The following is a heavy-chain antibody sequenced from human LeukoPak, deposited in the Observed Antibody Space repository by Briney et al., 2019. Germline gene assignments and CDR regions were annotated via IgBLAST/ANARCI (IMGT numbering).Heavy chain of an antibody. V-gene: IGHV1-24*01. J-gene: IGHJ4*02. CDR2: VDPEDGET. CDR1: GYTFTDDY. Sequence: ASVKVSCKASGYTFTDDYVHWVRQAPGKGLEWMGSVDPEDGETIYAQKFQGRVTMTEDTSTDTVYMELSSLRSEDTAMYYCATDPNYYGSGSLDYWGQGTLVTVSS. CDR3: ATDPNYYGSGSLDY. D-gene: IGHD3-10*01.